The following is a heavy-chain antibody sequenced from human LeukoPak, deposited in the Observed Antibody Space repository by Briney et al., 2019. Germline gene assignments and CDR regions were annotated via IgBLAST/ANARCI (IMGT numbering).Heavy chain of an antibody. CDR1: GCTFSSYA. Sequence: PGGSLRLSCAASGCTFSSYAMSWVRQAPGKGLEWVSAISGSGGSTYYADSVKGRFTISRDNSKNTLYLQMNSLRAEDTAGYYCAKGRGGGSYYVGGVTSFDYWGQGTLVTVSS. D-gene: IGHD1-26*01. V-gene: IGHV3-23*01. J-gene: IGHJ4*02. CDR3: AKGRGGGSYYVGGVTSFDY. CDR2: ISGSGGST.